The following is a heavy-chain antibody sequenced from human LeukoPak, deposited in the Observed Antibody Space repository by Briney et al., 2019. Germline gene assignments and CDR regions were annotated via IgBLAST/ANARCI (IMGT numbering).Heavy chain of an antibody. J-gene: IGHJ5*02. V-gene: IGHV4-4*02. CDR1: GGSISSSNW. CDR3: ARGIPSSTSCYADP. D-gene: IGHD2-2*01. CDR2: IYHSGST. Sequence: PSETLSLTCAVSGGSISSSNWWSWVRQPPGKGLEWIGEIYHSGSTNYNPSLKSRVTISVDKSKNQFSLKLSSVTAADTAVYYCARGIPSSTSCYADPWGQGTLVTVSS.